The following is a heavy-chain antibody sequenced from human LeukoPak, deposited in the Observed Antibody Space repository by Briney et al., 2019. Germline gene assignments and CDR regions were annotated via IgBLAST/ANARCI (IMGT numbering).Heavy chain of an antibody. CDR3: ARHYGDYGNPFNC. V-gene: IGHV1-2*02. CDR2: INPNSGGT. Sequence: GASVKVSCKASGYTFTGYYMHWVRQAPGQGLEWMGWINPNSGGTSYAQKFQGRVSMTRDTSISTAYMELSRLRSDDTAVYYCARHYGDYGNPFNCWGQGTLVTVSS. CDR1: GYTFTGYY. J-gene: IGHJ4*02. D-gene: IGHD4-17*01.